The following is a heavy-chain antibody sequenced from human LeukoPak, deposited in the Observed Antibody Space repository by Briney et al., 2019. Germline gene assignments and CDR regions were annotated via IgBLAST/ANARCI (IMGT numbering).Heavy chain of an antibody. Sequence: PGGSLRLSCEVSGITFSNYGMSWVRQAPGKGLEWVAGISGSGGSTNYADSVKGRFTISRDNPKNTLFLQMNSLRAEDTAVYFCAKRGVVIRVILVGFHKEAYYFDSWGQGALVTVSS. V-gene: IGHV3-23*01. CDR1: GITFSNYG. D-gene: IGHD3-22*01. CDR3: AKRGVVIRVILVGFHKEAYYFDS. CDR2: ISGSGGST. J-gene: IGHJ4*02.